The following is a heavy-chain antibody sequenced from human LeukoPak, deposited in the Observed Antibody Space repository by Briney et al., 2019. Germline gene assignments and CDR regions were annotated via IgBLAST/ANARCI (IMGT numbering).Heavy chain of an antibody. Sequence: GGSLRLSCAASGFTFYKYPMNWVRQAPGKGLEWISTLSYSGDAHYADSVKGRFTISRDNSKNTLYLQMNSLRAEDTAVYYCAKASSSCYRCYDFWGQGTLVTVSS. CDR1: GFTFYKYP. J-gene: IGHJ4*02. V-gene: IGHV3-23*01. D-gene: IGHD2-2*02. CDR3: AKASSSCYRCYDF. CDR2: LSYSGDA.